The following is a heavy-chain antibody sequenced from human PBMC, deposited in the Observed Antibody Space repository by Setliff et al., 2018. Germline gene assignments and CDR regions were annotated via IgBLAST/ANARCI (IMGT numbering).Heavy chain of an antibody. Sequence: ASVKVSCKASGYTFIYYYIHWVRQAPGQGLEWMGLINPSGGGTIYARKFQGRVTMARETSTSTVYMELSGLRSEDTAVYYCARVYLAGSGWDKANALDIWGQGTMGTVS. D-gene: IGHD6-19*01. CDR2: INPSGGGT. J-gene: IGHJ3*02. CDR3: ARVYLAGSGWDKANALDI. V-gene: IGHV1-46*03. CDR1: GYTFIYYY.